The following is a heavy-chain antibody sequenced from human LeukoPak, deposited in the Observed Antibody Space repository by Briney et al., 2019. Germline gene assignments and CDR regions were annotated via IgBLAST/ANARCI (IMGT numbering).Heavy chain of an antibody. D-gene: IGHD3-10*01. CDR3: AHITNTMVRGVILNWFDP. V-gene: IGHV1-24*01. CDR2: FDPEDGET. Sequence: ASVMVSCKVSGYTLTELSMHWVRQAPGKGLEWMGGFDPEDGETIYAQKFQGRVTMTEDTSTDTAYMELSSLRSEDTAVYYCAHITNTMVRGVILNWFDPWGQGTLVTVSS. CDR1: GYTLTELS. J-gene: IGHJ5*02.